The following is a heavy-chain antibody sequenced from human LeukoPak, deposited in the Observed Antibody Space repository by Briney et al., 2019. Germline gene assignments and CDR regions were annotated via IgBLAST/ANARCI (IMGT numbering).Heavy chain of an antibody. V-gene: IGHV1-2*02. CDR3: ARYQVFNWGSYAFDI. CDR1: GYTFTGYY. D-gene: IGHD7-27*01. Sequence: ASVKVSCKASGYTFTGYYMHWVRQAPGQGLEWMGWINPNSGGTNYAQKFQGRVTMTRDTSISTAYMELSRLRSDDTAVYYFARYQVFNWGSYAFDIWGQGTMVTVSS. J-gene: IGHJ3*02. CDR2: INPNSGGT.